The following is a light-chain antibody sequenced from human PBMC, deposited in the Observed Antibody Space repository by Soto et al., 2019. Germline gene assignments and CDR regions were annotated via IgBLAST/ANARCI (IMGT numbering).Light chain of an antibody. CDR3: QEYNSYLRT. V-gene: IGKV1-5*03. CDR1: ESISRW. Sequence: DTQMTQSPSTLSASVGDRVTITCRASESISRWVAWYQQKPGKAPKLLIYKASNLEGGVPSRFSGSGSGTEFTLTISSLQPDDFATYYCQEYNSYLRTFGQGTKVEVK. J-gene: IGKJ1*01. CDR2: KAS.